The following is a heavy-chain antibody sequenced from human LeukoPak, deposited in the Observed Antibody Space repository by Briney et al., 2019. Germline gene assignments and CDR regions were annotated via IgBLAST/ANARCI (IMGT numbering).Heavy chain of an antibody. CDR1: GFSLSTSGMR. J-gene: IGHJ4*02. D-gene: IGHD2-21*02. V-gene: IGHV2-70*04. Sequence: SGPALVKPTQTLTLTCTFSGFSLSTSGMRVSWIRQPPGKALEWLARIDWDDNKFYSTSLKTRLTISKDTSKNQVVLTMTNMDPVDTATYYCARTPHCGGDCYVDYWGQGTLVTVSS. CDR2: IDWDDNK. CDR3: ARTPHCGGDCYVDY.